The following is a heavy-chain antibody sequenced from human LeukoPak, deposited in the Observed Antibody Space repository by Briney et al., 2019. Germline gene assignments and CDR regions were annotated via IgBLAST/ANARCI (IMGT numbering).Heavy chain of an antibody. CDR2: INPDGRST. CDR3: TRILANTYGGGDC. Sequence: PGGSLRLSCAVSGFTFSRFWMYWVRQVPGKGLVWVSRINPDGRSTNYADSVRGRFTMSRDNAKNTLYLQMNSLRSDDTAIYYCTRILANTYGGGDCWGQGTLVTVSS. J-gene: IGHJ4*02. D-gene: IGHD4-23*01. V-gene: IGHV3-74*01. CDR1: GFTFSRFW.